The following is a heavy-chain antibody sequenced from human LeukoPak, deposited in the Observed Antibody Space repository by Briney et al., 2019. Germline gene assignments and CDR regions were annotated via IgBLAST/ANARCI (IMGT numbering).Heavy chain of an antibody. CDR3: ARGEDTAMVSGGYNWFDP. D-gene: IGHD5-18*01. J-gene: IGHJ5*02. Sequence: PGRSLRLSCAASGFTFSSYGMHWVRQAPGKGLEWVAVISYDGSNKYYADSVKGRFSISRDNAKNSLYLQMNSMRAEDTAVYYCARGEDTAMVSGGYNWFDPWGQGTLVTVSS. CDR2: ISYDGSNK. V-gene: IGHV3-30*03. CDR1: GFTFSSYG.